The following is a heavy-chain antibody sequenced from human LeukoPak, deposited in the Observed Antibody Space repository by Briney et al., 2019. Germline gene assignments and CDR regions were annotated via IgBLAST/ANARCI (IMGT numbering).Heavy chain of an antibody. Sequence: GGSLRLSWAASGFTFSSYGMHWVRQAPGKGLEWVAVIWYDGSNKYYADSVKGRFTISRDNSKNTLYMQMNSLRAEDTAVYYCERDSYAFDIWGQGTMVTVSS. CDR3: ERDSYAFDI. J-gene: IGHJ3*02. CDR1: GFTFSSYG. V-gene: IGHV3-33*01. CDR2: IWYDGSNK.